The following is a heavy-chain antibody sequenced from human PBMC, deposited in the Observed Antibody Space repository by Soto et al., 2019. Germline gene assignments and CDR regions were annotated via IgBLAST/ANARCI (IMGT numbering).Heavy chain of an antibody. CDR1: GYSFTNNW. Sequence: GESLKISCKVSGYSFTNNWITWVRQMPGKGLEWMGMIDPSDSYTFYSPSFQGHVTFSVDKSINTAYVQWTRLKASDTAMYYCARLASNRFHXWGQGTLVTVSX. J-gene: IGHJ5*02. V-gene: IGHV5-10-1*01. CDR3: ARLASNRFHX. CDR2: IDPSDSYT.